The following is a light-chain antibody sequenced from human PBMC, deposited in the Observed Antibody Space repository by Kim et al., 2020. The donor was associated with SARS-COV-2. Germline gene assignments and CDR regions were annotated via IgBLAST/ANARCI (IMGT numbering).Light chain of an antibody. J-gene: IGKJ1*01. CDR1: QGISVD. CDR2: AAS. Sequence: DIQMSQSPSSLSASVGDRVTISCGASQGISVDLACYQQKPGTVPKLLVYAASTVRSGGPSRFSGTGSGADFTLTISSLQPEDVATHYCQNYYNAPRTFGPRTKVCIK. V-gene: IGKV1-27*01. CDR3: QNYYNAPRT.